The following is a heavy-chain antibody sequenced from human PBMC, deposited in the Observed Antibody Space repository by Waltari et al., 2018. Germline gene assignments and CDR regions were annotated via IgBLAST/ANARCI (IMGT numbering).Heavy chain of an antibody. CDR3: GREKWGWSYDS. J-gene: IGHJ4*02. Sequence: QLQLQESGPGLVKSSETLSLTCYVSGGSISSSNTNWDWIRQSPGKGLEWIGSVSYSGTTYYNPSLQSRVSISVDRFKNHFTLKLNSVTAADAAVYYCGREKWGWSYDSWGQGTPVTGSS. D-gene: IGHD3-10*01. V-gene: IGHV4-39*02. CDR1: GGSISSSNTN. CDR2: VSYSGTT.